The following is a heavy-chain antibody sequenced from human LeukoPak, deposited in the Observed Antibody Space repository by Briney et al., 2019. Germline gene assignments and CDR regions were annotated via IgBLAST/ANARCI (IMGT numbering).Heavy chain of an antibody. J-gene: IGHJ6*04. D-gene: IGHD2-2*01. CDR3: ARVVPDFPSEYYYYGMDV. CDR2: IIPIFGTA. CDR1: GGTFSSYA. Sequence: ASVKVSCKASGGTFSSYAISWVRQAPGQGLEWMGGIIPIFGTANYAQKFKGRVTITADESTSTDYMELSSLRSEDTAVYYCARVVPDFPSEYYYYGMDVWGIGTTVTVSS. V-gene: IGHV1-69*13.